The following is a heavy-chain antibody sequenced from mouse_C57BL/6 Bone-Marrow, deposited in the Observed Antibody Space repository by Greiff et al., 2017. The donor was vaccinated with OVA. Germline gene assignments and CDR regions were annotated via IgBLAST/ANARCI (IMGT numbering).Heavy chain of an antibody. D-gene: IGHD1-1*01. V-gene: IGHV5-4*01. Sequence: EVQLVESGGGLVKPGGSLKLSCAASGFTFSSYAMSWVRQTPEKRLEWVATISDGGSYTYYPDNVKGRFTISRDNAKNNLYLQMSHLKSEDTAMYYCARDGDYYGSSPFADWGQGTLVTVSA. CDR3: ARDGDYYGSSPFAD. CDR1: GFTFSSYA. J-gene: IGHJ3*01. CDR2: ISDGGSYT.